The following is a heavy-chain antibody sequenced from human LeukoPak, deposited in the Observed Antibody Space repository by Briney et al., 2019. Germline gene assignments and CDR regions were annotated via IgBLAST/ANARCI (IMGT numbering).Heavy chain of an antibody. CDR1: GGTFSSYA. Sequence: ASVKVSCKSSGGTFSSYAISWVRQAPGQGLEWMGGIIPIFGTANYAQKFQGRVTITADESTSTAYMELSSLRSEDTAVYYCARDPYGDYNYGMDVWGQGTTVTVSS. V-gene: IGHV1-69*13. CDR3: ARDPYGDYNYGMDV. J-gene: IGHJ6*02. D-gene: IGHD4-17*01. CDR2: IIPIFGTA.